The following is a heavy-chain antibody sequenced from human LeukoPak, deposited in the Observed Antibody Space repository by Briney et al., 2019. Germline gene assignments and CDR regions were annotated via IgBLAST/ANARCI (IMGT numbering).Heavy chain of an antibody. CDR2: INPNSGGT. CDR1: GYTFTSYY. J-gene: IGHJ3*02. CDR3: ARDLHRGGYQGGAFDI. V-gene: IGHV1-2*02. D-gene: IGHD5-12*01. Sequence: GASVKVSCKASGYTFTSYYMHWVRQAPGQGLEWMGWINPNSGGTNYAQKFQDRVTITADESTTTAYMELSSLRSEDTAVYFCARDLHRGGYQGGAFDIWGQGTLVTVSS.